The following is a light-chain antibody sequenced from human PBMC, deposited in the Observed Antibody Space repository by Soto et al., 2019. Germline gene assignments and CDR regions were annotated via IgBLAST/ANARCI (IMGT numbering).Light chain of an antibody. V-gene: IGLV2-8*01. CDR1: SSDVGGYNY. CDR3: SSYAGSNYVI. J-gene: IGLJ2*01. Sequence: HSVLTQPPSASGSPGQSVTISCTGTSSDVGGYNYVSWYQQHPGKAPKLMIYEVNKRPSGVPDRFSGSKSDNTASLTVSGLQAEDEAYYYCSSYAGSNYVIFGGGTKLTVL. CDR2: EVN.